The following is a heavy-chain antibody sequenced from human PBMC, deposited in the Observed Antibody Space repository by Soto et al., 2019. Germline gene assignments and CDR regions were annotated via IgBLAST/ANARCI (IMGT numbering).Heavy chain of an antibody. Sequence: SETLSLTCTVAGGSISSHYWSWIRQPPGKRLEWIRYIDYSVSTNYNPSLKSRVTISVYTSKNQFSLKLRYVTAADTAVYYCARGPEVTMIVECVYGIEVWGEGTTVTVSS. CDR2: IDYSVST. CDR1: GGSISSHY. V-gene: IGHV4-59*11. CDR3: ARGPEVTMIVECVYGIEV. D-gene: IGHD3-22*01. J-gene: IGHJ6*04.